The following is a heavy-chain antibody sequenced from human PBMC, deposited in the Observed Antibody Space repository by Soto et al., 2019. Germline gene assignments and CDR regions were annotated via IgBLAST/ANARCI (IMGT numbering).Heavy chain of an antibody. CDR2: IYYSGST. J-gene: IGHJ4*02. V-gene: IGHV4-59*01. Sequence: QVQLQESGPGLVKPSETLSLTCTVSGGSISSYYWSWIRQPPGKGLEWIGYIYYSGSTNYNPSLKSRVTISVDTSKNQFSLKLSSVTAADTAVYYCARVLRDSSGYYPSYYFDYWGQGTLVTVSS. CDR3: ARVLRDSSGYYPSYYFDY. D-gene: IGHD3-22*01. CDR1: GGSISSYY.